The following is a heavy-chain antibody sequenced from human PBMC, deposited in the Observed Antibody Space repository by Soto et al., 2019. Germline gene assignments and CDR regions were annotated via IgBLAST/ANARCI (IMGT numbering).Heavy chain of an antibody. D-gene: IGHD5-18*01. CDR1: GYTFTSYA. CDR2: INAGNGNT. Sequence: ASVKVSCKASGYTFTSYAMQWVRQAPGQRLEWMGWINAGNGNTKSSQKFQGRVTMTTDTSTSTAYMELRSLRSDDTAVYYCARDQFDSYGPKGGLDYWGQGTLVTVSS. CDR3: ARDQFDSYGPKGGLDY. V-gene: IGHV1-3*01. J-gene: IGHJ4*02.